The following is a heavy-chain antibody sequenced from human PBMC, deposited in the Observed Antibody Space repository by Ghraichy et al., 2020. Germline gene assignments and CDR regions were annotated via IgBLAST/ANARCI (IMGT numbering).Heavy chain of an antibody. D-gene: IGHD3-16*01. CDR2: IKQAGSEK. CDR1: GFTFSSNW. V-gene: IGHV3-7*03. Sequence: GESLNISCAASGFTFSSNWMSWVRQAPGKGLEWVANIKQAGSEKYYVDSVKGRFTISRDNAKNSLYLQMSSLRAEDTAVYYCAREGAGRGGFDYWGQGTLVTVSS. CDR3: AREGAGRGGFDY. J-gene: IGHJ4*02.